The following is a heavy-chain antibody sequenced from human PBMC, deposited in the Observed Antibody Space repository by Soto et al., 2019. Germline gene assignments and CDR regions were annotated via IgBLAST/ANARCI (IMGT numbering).Heavy chain of an antibody. CDR3: QAVKSCSGGSCYSNYYYGMDV. D-gene: IGHD2-15*01. J-gene: IGHJ6*02. CDR2: IWYDGSNK. V-gene: IGHV3-33*01. CDR1: GFTFSSYG. Sequence: GASLRLSCAASGFTFSSYGIHWVRQAPGKGLEWVAVIWYDGSNKYYADSVKGRFTISRDNSKNTLYLQMNSPRAEDTAVSYCQAVKSCSGGSCYSNYYYGMDVWRQGTTVTVSS.